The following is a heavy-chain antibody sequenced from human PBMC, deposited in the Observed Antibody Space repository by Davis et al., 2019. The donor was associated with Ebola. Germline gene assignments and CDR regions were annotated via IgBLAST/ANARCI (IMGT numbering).Heavy chain of an antibody. CDR2: IGSDSGT. CDR1: GLSLNSCA. V-gene: IGHV3-23*01. J-gene: IGHJ6*02. CDR3: AKDLFWWSASDV. D-gene: IGHD2-8*02. Sequence: PGGSLGLSCVASGLSLNSCAMSWVRQAPGKGLEWVSGIGSDSGTHYADSVRGRFTISRDDSKNTLYLQMNSLRGEDTAVYYCAKDLFWWSASDVWGQGTTVTVS.